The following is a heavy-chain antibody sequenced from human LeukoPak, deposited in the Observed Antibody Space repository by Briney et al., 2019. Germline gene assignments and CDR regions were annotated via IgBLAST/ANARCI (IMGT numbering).Heavy chain of an antibody. CDR2: INPSGGST. D-gene: IGHD2-15*01. CDR1: GYTFTSYY. J-gene: IGHJ3*02. CDR3: AGSTGYCSGGSCSYAFDI. Sequence: ASVKVSCKASGYTFTSYYMHWVRQAPGQGLEWMGIINPSGGSTSYAQKFQGRVTMTRDTSTSTVYMELSSLRSDDTAVYYCAGSTGYCSGGSCSYAFDIWGQGTMVTVSS. V-gene: IGHV1-46*01.